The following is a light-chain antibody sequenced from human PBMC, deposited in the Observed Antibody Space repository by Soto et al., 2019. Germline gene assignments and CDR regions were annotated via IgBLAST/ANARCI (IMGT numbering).Light chain of an antibody. V-gene: IGKV3-11*01. J-gene: IGKJ5*01. Sequence: EIVLTQSPATLSLSPGERATLSCRASQSVGNNLAWYQQKPGQAPRLLIYDAPNRATGIPARFSGSGSGTDFTLTISSLEPEDFAVYYCQQYGSSPYTFGLGTRLEIK. CDR3: QQYGSSPYT. CDR1: QSVGNN. CDR2: DAP.